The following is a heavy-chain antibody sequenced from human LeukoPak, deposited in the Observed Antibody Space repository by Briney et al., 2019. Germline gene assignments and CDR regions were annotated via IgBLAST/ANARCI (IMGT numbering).Heavy chain of an antibody. CDR3: ARRYVTSWFDP. CDR1: GVSISSYY. CDR2: IYTSGST. V-gene: IGHV4-4*09. J-gene: IGHJ5*02. D-gene: IGHD1-14*01. Sequence: SETLSLTCTVSGVSISSYYWSWLRQPPGKGLEWIGYIYTSGSTNYNPSLKSRVTISVDTSKNQFSLKLSSVTAADTAVYYCARRYVTSWFDPWGQGTLVTVSS.